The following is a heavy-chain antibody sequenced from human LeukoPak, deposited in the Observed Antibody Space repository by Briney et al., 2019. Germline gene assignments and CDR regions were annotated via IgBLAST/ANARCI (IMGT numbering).Heavy chain of an antibody. Sequence: SSETLSLTCAVYGGSFSGYYWSWIRQPPGKGLEWIGSIYYSGSTYYNPSLKSRVTISVDTSKNQFSLKLSSVTAADTAVYYCARHAEQWLARGDFDYWGQGTLVTVSS. D-gene: IGHD6-19*01. V-gene: IGHV4-34*01. CDR2: IYYSGST. CDR3: ARHAEQWLARGDFDY. J-gene: IGHJ4*02. CDR1: GGSFSGYY.